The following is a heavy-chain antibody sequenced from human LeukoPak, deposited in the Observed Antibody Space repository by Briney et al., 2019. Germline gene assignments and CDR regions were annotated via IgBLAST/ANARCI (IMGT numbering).Heavy chain of an antibody. CDR1: GFAFSYYG. CDR2: FWANGNDK. J-gene: IGHJ4*02. V-gene: IGHV3-33*06. D-gene: IGHD3-10*01. Sequence: PGRSLRLSCAASGFAFSYYGMHWVRQAPGKGLEWVAVFWANGNDKYYIDSVKGRFSVSRDNSKNTLYLQMDSLRAEDTAVYYCAKDLYGSGSYYGEFDYWGQGTLVTVSS. CDR3: AKDLYGSGSYYGEFDY.